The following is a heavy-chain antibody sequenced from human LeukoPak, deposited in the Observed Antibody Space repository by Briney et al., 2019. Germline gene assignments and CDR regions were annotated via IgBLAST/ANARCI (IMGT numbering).Heavy chain of an antibody. CDR2: ISYDGSNK. J-gene: IGHJ6*02. CDR3: ARCPSSSWYSYYYYGMDA. D-gene: IGHD6-13*01. Sequence: GGSLRLSCAASGFTFSSYAMHWVRQAPGKGLEWVAVISYDGSNKYYADSVKGRFTISRDNSKNTLYLQMNSLRAEDTAVYYCARCPSSSWYSYYYYGMDAWGQGTTVTVSS. CDR1: GFTFSSYA. V-gene: IGHV3-30*04.